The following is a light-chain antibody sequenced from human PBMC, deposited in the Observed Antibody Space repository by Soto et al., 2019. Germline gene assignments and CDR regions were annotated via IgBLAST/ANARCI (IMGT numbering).Light chain of an antibody. Sequence: EILLAQSPATLSLSPGERATLPCKASQDVSIFLAWYQQKPGQAPRLLIHDASNRATGVPARFSGSGSGRDFTLTITSLEPEDFAVYYCQQRSTWLYTFGQGTKLEV. CDR3: QQRSTWLYT. J-gene: IGKJ2*01. V-gene: IGKV3-11*02. CDR2: DAS. CDR1: QDVSIF.